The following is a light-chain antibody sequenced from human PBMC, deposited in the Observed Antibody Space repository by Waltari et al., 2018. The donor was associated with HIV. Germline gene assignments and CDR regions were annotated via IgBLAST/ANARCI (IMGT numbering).Light chain of an antibody. CDR2: EVT. Sequence: QSALTQPASVSGSPGQSITVPCTGTRSYVGVSDLVSWYQQHPGKAPKLMIYEVTKRPSGVSNRFSGSKSGNTASLTVSGLQADDEAEYYCCSYRGSNTWVFGGGTKVTVL. CDR1: RSYVGVSDL. V-gene: IGLV2-23*02. CDR3: CSYRGSNTWV. J-gene: IGLJ3*02.